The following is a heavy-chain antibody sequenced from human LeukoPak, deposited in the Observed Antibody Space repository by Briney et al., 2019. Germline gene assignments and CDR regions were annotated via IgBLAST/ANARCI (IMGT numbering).Heavy chain of an antibody. D-gene: IGHD4-17*01. CDR2: IYYTGST. Sequence: SETLSLTCTVSGGSISRDFWSWIRQPPGKGREWIGYIYYTGSTNYNPSLKSRVTISIDTSKNQFSLRLSSVTAADTAVYYCASGYGDYWFDPWGQGTLVTVSS. V-gene: IGHV4-59*01. CDR1: GGSISRDF. J-gene: IGHJ5*02. CDR3: ASGYGDYWFDP.